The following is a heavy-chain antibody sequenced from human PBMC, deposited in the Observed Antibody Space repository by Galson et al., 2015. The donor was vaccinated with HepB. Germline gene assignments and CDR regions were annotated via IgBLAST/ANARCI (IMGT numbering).Heavy chain of an antibody. V-gene: IGHV4-59*08. Sequence: SETLSLTCTVSGVSINSHYWTWIRQSPGKGLEWIGYIHYSGSTIYNPSLKSRVTISSDTSKNQFSLKLTSVTAADTAVYYCARQSNNHYYHKGMDVWGQGTTVTVSS. D-gene: IGHD3-22*01. CDR3: ARQSNNHYYHKGMDV. CDR1: GVSINSHY. CDR2: IHYSGST. J-gene: IGHJ6*02.